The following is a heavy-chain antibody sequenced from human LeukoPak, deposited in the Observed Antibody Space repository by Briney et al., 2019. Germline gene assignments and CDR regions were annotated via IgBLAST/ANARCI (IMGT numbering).Heavy chain of an antibody. V-gene: IGHV4-34*01. D-gene: IGHD4-23*01. Sequence: PETLSLTCAVYGGSFSGYYWSWIRQPPGKGLEWIGEINHSGSTNYNPSLKSRVTISVHTSKNHFSLKLSSVTAADTAVYYCAISIDYGGHFDYWGQGTLVTVSS. CDR1: GGSFSGYY. CDR3: AISIDYGGHFDY. J-gene: IGHJ4*02. CDR2: INHSGST.